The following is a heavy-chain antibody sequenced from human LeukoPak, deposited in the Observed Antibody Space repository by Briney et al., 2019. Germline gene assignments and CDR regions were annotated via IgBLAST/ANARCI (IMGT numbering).Heavy chain of an antibody. J-gene: IGHJ3*02. D-gene: IGHD3-16*01. CDR2: ISSSGSTI. V-gene: IGHV3-48*03. CDR1: GFTFSSYW. CDR3: ARGDPWGAFDI. Sequence: PGGSLRLSCAASGFTFSSYWMSWVRQAPGKGLEWVSYISSSGSTIYYADSVKGRFTISRDNAKNSLYLQMNSLRAEDTAVYYCARGDPWGAFDIWGQGTMVTVSS.